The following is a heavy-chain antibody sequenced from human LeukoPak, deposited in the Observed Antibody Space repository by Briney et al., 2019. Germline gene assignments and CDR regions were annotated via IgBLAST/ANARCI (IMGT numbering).Heavy chain of an antibody. CDR2: IRSKAYGGTT. J-gene: IGHJ4*02. D-gene: IGHD4-17*01. Sequence: PGGSLRLSCAASGFTVSSNYMSWVRQAPGKGLEWVGCIRSKAYGGTTEYAASVKGRFTISRDDSKSIAYLQMNSLKTEDTAVYYCTRERPTGYYFDYWGQGTLVTVSS. CDR3: TRERPTGYYFDY. CDR1: GFTVSSNY. V-gene: IGHV3-49*04.